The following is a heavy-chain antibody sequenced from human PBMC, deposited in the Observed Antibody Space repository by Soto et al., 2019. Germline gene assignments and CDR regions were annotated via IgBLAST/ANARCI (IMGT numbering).Heavy chain of an antibody. D-gene: IGHD2-15*01. V-gene: IGHV4-4*07. CDR3: ARASVGPPGGGSWTMPFDS. Sequence: QVKLQESGPGLVKPSETLSLTCTVSGGSVSSYYWSWIRQPAGKGLAWIGRIYTGGSTNYNPSLNSRVTMSVDTSKIQFSLRLTSLTAADTAVYYCARASVGPPGGGSWTMPFDSWGQGTLVTVSS. J-gene: IGHJ4*02. CDR1: GGSVSSYY. CDR2: IYTGGST.